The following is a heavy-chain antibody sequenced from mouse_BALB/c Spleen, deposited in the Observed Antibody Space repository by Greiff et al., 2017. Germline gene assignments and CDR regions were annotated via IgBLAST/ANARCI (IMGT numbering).Heavy chain of an antibody. CDR2: ISSGGST. CDR3: ARYGPGFAY. V-gene: IGHV5-6-5*01. D-gene: IGHD2-10*02. Sequence: EVKLMESGGGLVKPGGSLKLSCAASGFTFSSYAMSWVRQTPEKRLEWVASISSGGSTYYPDSVKGRFTISRDNARNILYLQMSSLRSEDTAMYYCARYGPGFAYWGQGTLVTVSA. CDR1: GFTFSSYA. J-gene: IGHJ3*01.